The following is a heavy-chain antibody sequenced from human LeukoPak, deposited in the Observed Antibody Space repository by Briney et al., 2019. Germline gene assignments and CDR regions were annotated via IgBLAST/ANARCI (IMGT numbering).Heavy chain of an antibody. V-gene: IGHV4-59*01. Sequence: PSETLSLTCTVSGGSISSYYWNWIRQLPGKGLEWIGYIYYSGSTNYNPSLKSRVTISVDTSKNQFSLKVSSVTAADTALYYCAKALWFGELSYYYGMDVWAKGPRSPSP. D-gene: IGHD3-10*01. J-gene: IGHJ6*02. CDR2: IYYSGST. CDR1: GGSISSYY. CDR3: AKALWFGELSYYYGMDV.